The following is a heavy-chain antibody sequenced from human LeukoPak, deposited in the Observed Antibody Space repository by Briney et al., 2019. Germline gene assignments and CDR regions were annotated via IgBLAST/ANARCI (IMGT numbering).Heavy chain of an antibody. J-gene: IGHJ5*02. V-gene: IGHV4-39*01. CDR2: IYYSGST. D-gene: IGHD1-1*01. CDR1: GGSISTSGSL. CDR3: ARRTSTGRFDP. Sequence: TSETLSLTCTVSGGSISTSGSLWGWIRQPPGKGLEWIGTIYYSGSTYYSPSLKSRVSISVDTSKDQFSLRLTSVTAADTAVYYCARRTSTGRFDPWGQGTLATVSS.